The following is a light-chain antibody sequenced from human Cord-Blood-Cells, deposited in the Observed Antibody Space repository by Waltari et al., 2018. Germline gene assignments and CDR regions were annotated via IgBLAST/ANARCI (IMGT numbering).Light chain of an antibody. CDR3: CSYAGSSTLV. CDR2: EGS. J-gene: IGLJ2*01. CDR1: SRDVGRYNL. V-gene: IGLV2-23*01. Sequence: QSALTQPASVSGSPGQSITISCTGTSRDVGRYNLVSWYQQHPGKAPKLMIYEGSKRPSGVSNRFSGSKSGNTASLTISGLQAEDEADYYCCSYAGSSTLVFGGGTKPTVL.